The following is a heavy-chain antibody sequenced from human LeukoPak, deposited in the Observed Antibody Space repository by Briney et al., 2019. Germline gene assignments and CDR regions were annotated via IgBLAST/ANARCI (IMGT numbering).Heavy chain of an antibody. CDR1: GFTFSSYA. CDR2: ISGSGGST. Sequence: PGGSLRLSCAASGFTFSSYAMCWVRQAPGKGLGWVSAISGSGGSTYYSESVKGRFTISRDNSKSTLYLQMNSLRAEDTAVYYCAKDQGKAVAAYYYYMDVWGKGTTVTVSS. D-gene: IGHD6-19*01. V-gene: IGHV3-23*01. CDR3: AKDQGKAVAAYYYYMDV. J-gene: IGHJ6*03.